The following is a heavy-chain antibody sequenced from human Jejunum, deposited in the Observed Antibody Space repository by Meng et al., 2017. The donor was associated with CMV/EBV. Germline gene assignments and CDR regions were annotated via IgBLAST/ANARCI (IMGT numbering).Heavy chain of an antibody. D-gene: IGHD1-1*01. V-gene: IGHV3-48*03. J-gene: IGHJ5*02. CDR1: GLTFSSYE. Sequence: GLTFSSYEMNWVRQAPGKGLEWVSYISSESNTIIYADSVKGRFTISRDNAKNSLYLQMNSLRDEDTAVYYCARARATARGMNWFDPWGQGTLVTVSS. CDR3: ARARATARGMNWFDP. CDR2: ISSESNTI.